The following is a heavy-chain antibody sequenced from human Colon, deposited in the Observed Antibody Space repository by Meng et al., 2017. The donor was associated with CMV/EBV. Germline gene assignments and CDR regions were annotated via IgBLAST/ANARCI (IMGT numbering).Heavy chain of an antibody. J-gene: IGHJ4*02. CDR1: GFAFTNYP. Sequence: GGSLRLSCAASGFAFTNYPMSWVRQAPGKGLEWVSTITGSSGITSYADSVKGRFTISRDNSKNTLYLQMNSLRGEDTAVYYCARGAGGYYDSSSYSGDWGPGTLVTVSS. V-gene: IGHV3-23*01. D-gene: IGHD3-22*01. CDR3: ARGAGGYYDSSSYSGD. CDR2: ITGSSGIT.